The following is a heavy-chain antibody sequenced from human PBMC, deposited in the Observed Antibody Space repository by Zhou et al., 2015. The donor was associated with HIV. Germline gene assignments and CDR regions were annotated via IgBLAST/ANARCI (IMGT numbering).Heavy chain of an antibody. V-gene: IGHV1-2*02. CDR2: IRPNSAT. J-gene: IGHJ3*02. CDR1: GYTFSGYF. Sequence: QLVQSGAEVKKPGASVKVSCKASGYTFSGYFIHWVRQAPGEGLEWMGWIRPNSATYYAQRFQGRITMTRDTSISTAYLELSRLTSDDTAFYYCARDDAESQVNALDIWGQGTMVTVSA. CDR3: ARDDAESQVNALDI. D-gene: IGHD3-10*01.